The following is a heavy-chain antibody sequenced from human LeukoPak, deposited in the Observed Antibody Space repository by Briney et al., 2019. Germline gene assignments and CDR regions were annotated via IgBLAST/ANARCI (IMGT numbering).Heavy chain of an antibody. V-gene: IGHV4-4*07. D-gene: IGHD5-18*01. CDR1: GGSISSYY. Sequence: PSETLSLTCTVSGGSISSYYWSWIRQPAGKGLEWIGHFYTSGSTNYNPSLKSRITMSVDTSKNQFPLKLTSMSAADTAVYFCARGFSYAYLDYWGQGILVTVPS. CDR2: FYTSGST. CDR3: ARGFSYAYLDY. J-gene: IGHJ4*02.